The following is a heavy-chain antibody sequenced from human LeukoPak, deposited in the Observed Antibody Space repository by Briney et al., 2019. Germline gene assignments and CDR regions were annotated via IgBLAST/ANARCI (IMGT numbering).Heavy chain of an antibody. CDR3: AKRSVSYYYYYMDV. CDR1: RFTFSSYA. CDR2: ISDSGGST. Sequence: GGSLRLSCAASRFTFSSYAMSWFRQAPGKGLEYVSLISDSGGSTYYADSVKGRFTISRDNSKNTLYLQMNSLRAEDTAVYYCAKRSVSYYYYYMDVWGKGTTVTVSS. D-gene: IGHD5/OR15-5a*01. J-gene: IGHJ6*03. V-gene: IGHV3-23*01.